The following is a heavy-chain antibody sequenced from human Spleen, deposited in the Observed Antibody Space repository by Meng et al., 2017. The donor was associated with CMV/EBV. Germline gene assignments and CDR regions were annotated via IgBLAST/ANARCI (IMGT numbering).Heavy chain of an antibody. J-gene: IGHJ4*02. CDR2: INTSGGST. Sequence: LSLTCAASGFTFSSYAMSWVRQAPGKGLEWISTINTSGGSTYYADSVKGRFTISRDNSKNALYLQMNILRAEDTAIYYCAKEGQLARWGQGTLVTVSS. CDR1: GFTFSSYA. V-gene: IGHV3-23*01. CDR3: AKEGQLAR. D-gene: IGHD6-6*01.